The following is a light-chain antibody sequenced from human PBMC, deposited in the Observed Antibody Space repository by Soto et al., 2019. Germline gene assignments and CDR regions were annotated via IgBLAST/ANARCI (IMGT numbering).Light chain of an antibody. CDR3: QQLNSYPIT. CDR1: QSISTW. Sequence: DIQMTQSPSTLCASVGDRVTITFLASQSISTWLAWYQQKPGKAPKLLIYDASSLESGVPSRFSGSGSETEFTLTISSLQPEDFATYYCQQLNSYPITFGQGTRLEI. CDR2: DAS. V-gene: IGKV1-5*01. J-gene: IGKJ5*01.